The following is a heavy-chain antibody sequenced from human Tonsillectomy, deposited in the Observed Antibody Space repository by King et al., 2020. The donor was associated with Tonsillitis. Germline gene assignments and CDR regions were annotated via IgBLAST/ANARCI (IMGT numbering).Heavy chain of an antibody. CDR2: ILYDGSNK. J-gene: IGHJ3*02. CDR1: GFTFSSYA. CDR3: ARDSVIYGDYADAFDI. V-gene: IGHV3-30*04. D-gene: IGHD4-17*01. Sequence: VQLVESGGGVVQPGRSLRLSCAASGFTFSSYAMHWVRQAPGKGLEWVAVILYDGSNKYYADSVKGRFTISRDNSKNKLYLQMNSLRAEDTAVYYCARDSVIYGDYADAFDIWGQGTMVTVSS.